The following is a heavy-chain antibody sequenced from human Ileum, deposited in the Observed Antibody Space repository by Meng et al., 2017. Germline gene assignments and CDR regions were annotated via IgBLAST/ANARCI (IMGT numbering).Heavy chain of an antibody. J-gene: IGHJ3*01. CDR1: TDSIRNYY. CDR3: VRWGEPSVRAYDV. D-gene: IGHD1-14*01. Sequence: SETLSLTCTVSTDSIRNYYWNWVRQSPGKGLEWIAFTHYSGGAGYNPSLKSRVRVSVDTSKNQFSLWLSSVTTADTAVYYCVRWGEPSVRAYDVWGQGTLVTVSS. V-gene: IGHV4-59*01. CDR2: THYSGGA.